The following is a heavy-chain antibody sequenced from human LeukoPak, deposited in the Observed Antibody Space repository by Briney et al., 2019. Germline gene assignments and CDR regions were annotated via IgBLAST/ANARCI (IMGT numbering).Heavy chain of an antibody. CDR2: ITSTGSII. J-gene: IGHJ4*02. V-gene: IGHV3-11*01. CDR1: GFTFSDYY. CDR3: ARDENFGGTFDY. D-gene: IGHD1-1*01. Sequence: GGSLRLSCAASGFTFSDYYMGWIRQAPGKGLEWISYITSTGSIIYYADSVKGRFTISRDNAKNSLYLQMNSLRAEDTAMYYCARDENFGGTFDYWGRGTLVTVSS.